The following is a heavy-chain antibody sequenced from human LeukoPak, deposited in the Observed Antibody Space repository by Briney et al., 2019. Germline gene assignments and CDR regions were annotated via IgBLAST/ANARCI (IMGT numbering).Heavy chain of an antibody. J-gene: IGHJ4*02. D-gene: IGHD3-16*01. V-gene: IGHV3-23*01. Sequence: GGSLRLSCAASGFTFSSYAMTWVRQAPGKGLEWVSGISGSGDRTYYADFVKGRFTISRDNSKNTLYLQMNSLRAEDTAVYYCAKLFYNYVWGSYADYWGQGTLVTVSS. CDR2: ISGSGDRT. CDR3: AKLFYNYVWGSYADY. CDR1: GFTFSSYA.